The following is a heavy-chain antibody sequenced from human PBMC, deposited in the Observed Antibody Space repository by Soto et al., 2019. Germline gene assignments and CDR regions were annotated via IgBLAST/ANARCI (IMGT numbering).Heavy chain of an antibody. Sequence: QVQLQESGPGLVKPSQTLSLTCSVSGESINNGAYFWSWLRPHPGPGLEWIGYVHASGSTYYNPSLRGRVDMSIDTSKKQFYLKLKSVTAADTAVFFCARGFVEAGMAFDYWGPGALVTVSS. CDR3: ARGFVEAGMAFDY. D-gene: IGHD3-3*01. V-gene: IGHV4-31*03. CDR2: VHASGST. CDR1: GESINNGAYF. J-gene: IGHJ4*02.